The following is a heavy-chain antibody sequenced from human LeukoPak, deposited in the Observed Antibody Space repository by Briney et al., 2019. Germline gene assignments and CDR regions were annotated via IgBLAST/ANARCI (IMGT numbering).Heavy chain of an antibody. J-gene: IGHJ6*04. CDR3: AKEGAASWDVDV. V-gene: IGHV3-30*02. CDR1: GFIFIGYG. CDR2: IRPDGHNK. Sequence: GGSLRLSCAASGFIFIGYGMHWVRQAPGKGPEWVAFIRPDGHNKYYVDSVKGRFMISRDNSKNTVDLQMNSLRGDDTAMYYCAKEGAASWDVDVWGKGTTVTVSS. D-gene: IGHD3-3*02.